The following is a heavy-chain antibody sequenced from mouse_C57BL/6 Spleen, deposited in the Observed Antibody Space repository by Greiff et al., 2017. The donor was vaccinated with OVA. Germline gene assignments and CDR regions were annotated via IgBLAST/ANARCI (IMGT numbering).Heavy chain of an antibody. J-gene: IGHJ4*01. V-gene: IGHV1-52*01. CDR1: GYTFTSYW. CDR2: IDPSDSET. D-gene: IGHD1-1*01. Sequence: QVQLQQPGAELVRPGSSVKLSCKASGYTFTSYWMHWVKQRPIQGLEWIGNIDPSDSETHYNQKFKDKATLTVDKSSSTAYMQLSSLTSEGSAVYYCARWNYYGSSSYAMDYWGQGTSVTVSS. CDR3: ARWNYYGSSSYAMDY.